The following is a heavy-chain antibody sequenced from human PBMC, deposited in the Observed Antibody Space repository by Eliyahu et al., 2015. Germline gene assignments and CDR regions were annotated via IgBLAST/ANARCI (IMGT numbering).Heavy chain of an antibody. J-gene: IGHJ5*02. CDR2: ISDDGSNE. Sequence: QVQLVESGGGVVQPGRSLXLSCXASGFXFSSYGMHWVRQAPGKGLGXVAVISDDGSNEYYADSVKGRLTISRDNSKNTLYLQVNSLRVDDTAVYYCAKDPYSGSLNWLDPWGQGTLVTVSS. V-gene: IGHV3-30*18. CDR3: AKDPYSGSLNWLDP. D-gene: IGHD1-26*01. CDR1: GFXFSSYG.